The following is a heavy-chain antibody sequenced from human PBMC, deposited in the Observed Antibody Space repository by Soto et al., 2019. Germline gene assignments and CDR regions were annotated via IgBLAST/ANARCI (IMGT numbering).Heavy chain of an antibody. V-gene: IGHV3-64*02. D-gene: IGHD3-10*01. CDR1: GFSFTTYA. Sequence: GVSLRLSCAASGFSFTTYAMHWVRQAPGKGLQYVAAISTDGGGTYYTDSVKGRFIISRDNSKSTLYLQMGSLRGEDMAVYYCARYGSGSAYDHWGQGALVTVSS. CDR2: ISTDGGGT. CDR3: ARYGSGSAYDH. J-gene: IGHJ4*02.